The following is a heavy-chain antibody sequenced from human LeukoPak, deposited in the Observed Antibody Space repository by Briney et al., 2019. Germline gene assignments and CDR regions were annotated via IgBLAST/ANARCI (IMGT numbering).Heavy chain of an antibody. CDR1: GFTFSSYG. J-gene: IGHJ4*02. V-gene: IGHV3-30*18. D-gene: IGHD6-13*01. Sequence: GRSLRLSCAAPGFTFSSYGMHWVRQAPGKGLEWVAVISYDGSNKYYADSVKGRFTISRDNSKNTLYLQMNSLRAEDTAVYYCAKDLAGVIDYWGQGTLVTVSS. CDR3: AKDLAGVIDY. CDR2: ISYDGSNK.